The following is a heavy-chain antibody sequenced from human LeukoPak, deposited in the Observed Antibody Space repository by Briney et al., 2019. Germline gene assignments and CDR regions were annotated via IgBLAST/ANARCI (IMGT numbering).Heavy chain of an antibody. CDR3: ATRDSSGWYEEF. Sequence: ASVKVSCKASGYTFTGYYMHWVRQAPGPGLEWMGWISAYNGNTNYAQKLQGRVTMTTDTSTSTAYMELRSLRSDDTAVYYCATRDSSGWYEEFWGQGTLVTVSS. V-gene: IGHV1-18*04. D-gene: IGHD6-19*01. J-gene: IGHJ4*02. CDR1: GYTFTGYY. CDR2: ISAYNGNT.